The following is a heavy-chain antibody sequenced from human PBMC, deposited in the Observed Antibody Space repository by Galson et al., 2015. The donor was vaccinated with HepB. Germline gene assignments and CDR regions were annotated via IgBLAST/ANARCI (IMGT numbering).Heavy chain of an antibody. CDR1: GYTFTSYG. D-gene: IGHD2-15*01. J-gene: IGHJ3*02. Sequence: SVKVSCKASGYTFTSYGISWVRQAPGQGLEWMGWISAYNGNTNYAQKLQGRVTMTTDTSTSTAYMELRSLRSDDTAVYYCARAEDIVVVVAATQWGAFDIWGQGTMVTVSS. CDR3: ARAEDIVVVVAATQWGAFDI. V-gene: IGHV1-18*01. CDR2: ISAYNGNT.